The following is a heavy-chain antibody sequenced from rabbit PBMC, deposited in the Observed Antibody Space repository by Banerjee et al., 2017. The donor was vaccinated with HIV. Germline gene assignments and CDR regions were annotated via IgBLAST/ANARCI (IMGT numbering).Heavy chain of an antibody. J-gene: IGHJ4*01. CDR3: VREILPYASSSGYLGFNL. Sequence: QEQLVESGGGLVQPGGSLKLSCKASGFDFSSYGVSWVRQAPGKGLEWIGYIDPVFGSTYYASWVNGRFTISSHNAQNTLYLQLNSLTAADTATYFCVREILPYASSSGYLGFNLWGPGTLVTVS. CDR1: GFDFSSYG. V-gene: IGHV1S47*01. CDR2: IDPVFGST. D-gene: IGHD1-1*01.